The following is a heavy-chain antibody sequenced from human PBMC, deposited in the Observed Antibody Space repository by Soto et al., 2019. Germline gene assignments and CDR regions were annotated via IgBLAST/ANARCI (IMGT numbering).Heavy chain of an antibody. CDR1: GGSISSGGYS. D-gene: IGHD3-9*01. V-gene: IGHV4-30-2*01. CDR3: ARGLYFGDAFDI. Sequence: SETLSLTCAVSGGSISSGGYSWSWIRQPPGKGLEWIGYIYHSGSTYYNPSLKSRVTISVDRSKNQFSLKLSSVTAADTAVYYCARGLYFGDAFDIWGQGTMVTVSS. CDR2: IYHSGST. J-gene: IGHJ3*02.